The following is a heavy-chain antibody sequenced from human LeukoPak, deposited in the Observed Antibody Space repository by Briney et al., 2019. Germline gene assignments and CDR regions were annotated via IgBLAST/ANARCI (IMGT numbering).Heavy chain of an antibody. CDR2: IYTSGST. V-gene: IGHV4-61*02. CDR1: GGSISSGSYY. Sequence: PSETLSLTCTVSGGSISSGSYYWSWIRQPAGKGLEWIGRIYTSGSTNYNLSLKSRVTISVDTSKNQFSLKLSSVTAADTAVYYCARSADYYYYYYMDVWGKGTTVTISS. CDR3: ARSADYYYYYYMDV. J-gene: IGHJ6*03.